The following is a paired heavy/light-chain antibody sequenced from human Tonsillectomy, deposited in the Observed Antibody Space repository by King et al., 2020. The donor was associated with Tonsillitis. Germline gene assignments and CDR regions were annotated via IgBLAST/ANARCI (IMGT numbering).Light chain of an antibody. J-gene: IGLJ3*02. CDR3: CSNVNSRTWV. Sequence: QSALTQPASVSGSPGQSITISCTGTSSDVGSNNRVSWYQQHPDKAPKLMIYEDTKRPPGVSNRFSGSKSDNTASLTISGLQAEDEADYYCCSNVNSRTWVFGGGTKVTVL. CDR1: SSDVGSNNR. CDR2: EDT. V-gene: IGLV2-23*01.
Heavy chain of an antibody. Sequence: QVQLVQSGTEVEKPGASVKVSCKASGYSFTKYAIQWVRRAPRQRLEWMGWINPGNGDTKYSREFQGRVTMTRDTSTNTAYMELSSLRSDDTAVYYCARSASWAFDNWGKGTLVIVSS. D-gene: IGHD2-2*01. CDR2: INPGNGDT. CDR3: ARSASWAFDN. V-gene: IGHV1-3*01. CDR1: GYSFTKYA. J-gene: IGHJ4*02.